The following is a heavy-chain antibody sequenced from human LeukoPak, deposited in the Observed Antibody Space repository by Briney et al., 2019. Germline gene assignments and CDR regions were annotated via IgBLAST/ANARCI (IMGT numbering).Heavy chain of an antibody. CDR2: VNADGGNT. CDR3: TKRVKYGGTWDHFAD. J-gene: IGHJ4*02. V-gene: IGHV3-23*01. CDR1: GFTFDNYR. Sequence: GGSLRLSCAASGFTFDNYRMSWVRQAPGKGLEWVSTVNADGGNTYYGDSVKGRFTISRDNSKSTLILQMNSLRVEDTALYYCTKRVKYGGTWDHFADWGQGTLVTVSS. D-gene: IGHD1-26*01.